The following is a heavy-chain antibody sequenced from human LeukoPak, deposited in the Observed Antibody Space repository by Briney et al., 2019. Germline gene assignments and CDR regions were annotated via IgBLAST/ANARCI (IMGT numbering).Heavy chain of an antibody. V-gene: IGHV1-69*04. CDR3: ARGVTSAYQIAYFDY. D-gene: IGHD2-21*01. Sequence: SVKVSCKASGGTFSSYAISWVRQAPGQGLEWMGRIIPILGIANYAQKFQGRVTITSDKSTSTAYMEMSSLRSEDTAVYYCARGVTSAYQIAYFDYWGQGTLVTVSS. J-gene: IGHJ4*02. CDR1: GGTFSSYA. CDR2: IIPILGIA.